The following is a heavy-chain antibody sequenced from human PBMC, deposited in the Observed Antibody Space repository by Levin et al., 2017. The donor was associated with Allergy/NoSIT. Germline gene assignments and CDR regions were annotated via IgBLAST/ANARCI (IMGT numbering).Heavy chain of an antibody. CDR2: IDPVSGGT. V-gene: IGHV1-2*06. CDR1: GYTFTGYH. D-gene: IGHD6-19*01. Sequence: GESLKISCKVSGYTFTGYHLYWVRQAPGQGLEWVGRIDPVSGGTKYAQKFQGRVTMTRDTSISTAYMELSSLRFDDTAVYYCARDPSSSGSYTDRSWYFDFWGRGTLVTVSS. J-gene: IGHJ2*01. CDR3: ARDPSSSGSYTDRSWYFDF.